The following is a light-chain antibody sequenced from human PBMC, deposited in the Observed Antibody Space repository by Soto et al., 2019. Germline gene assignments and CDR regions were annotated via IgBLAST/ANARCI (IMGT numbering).Light chain of an antibody. V-gene: IGKV3-15*01. CDR1: QSVNNR. CDR3: QQYNNWPWT. J-gene: IGKJ1*01. Sequence: EIVMTQSPGTLSLSPGERVTLSCRASQSVNNRLVWYQRKPGQAPRLLIYDASTRATGVPGRFSASGSGTEFTLHISSLQSEDFAVYYCQQYNNWPWTFGQGTKVEIK. CDR2: DAS.